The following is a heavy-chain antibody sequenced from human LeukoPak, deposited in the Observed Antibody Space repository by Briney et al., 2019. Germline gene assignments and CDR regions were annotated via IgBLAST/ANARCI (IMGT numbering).Heavy chain of an antibody. Sequence: SETLSLTCTVSGGSISSGSYYWSWVRQPAGKGLEWIGRIYTSGSTNYNPSLKSRVTISVDTSKNQFSLKLSSVTAADTAVYYCARDVPGDGYNLGAFDIWGQGTMVTVSS. D-gene: IGHD5-24*01. CDR3: ARDVPGDGYNLGAFDI. V-gene: IGHV4-61*02. J-gene: IGHJ3*02. CDR1: GGSISSGSYY. CDR2: IYTSGST.